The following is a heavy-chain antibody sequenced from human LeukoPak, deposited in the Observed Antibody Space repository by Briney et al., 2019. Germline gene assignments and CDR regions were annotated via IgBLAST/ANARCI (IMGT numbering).Heavy chain of an antibody. CDR2: ISGSGGST. J-gene: IGHJ6*03. CDR1: GFTFSTFA. CDR3: AKRRGLELLYYYYMDV. V-gene: IGHV3-23*01. Sequence: GGSLRLSCAASGFTFSTFAMIWVRQAPGKGLEWVSAISGSGGSTYYADSVKGRFTISRDNSKNTLYLQMNSLRAEDTAVYYCAKRRGLELLYYYYMDVWGKGTTVTVSS. D-gene: IGHD1-7*01.